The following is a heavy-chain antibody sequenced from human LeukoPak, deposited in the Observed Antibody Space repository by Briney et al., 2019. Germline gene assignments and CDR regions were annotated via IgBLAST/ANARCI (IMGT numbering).Heavy chain of an antibody. J-gene: IGHJ4*02. D-gene: IGHD6-19*01. V-gene: IGHV4-59*08. CDR1: GGSISSYY. Sequence: SETLSLTYTVSGGSISSYYWSWIRQSPGRGLEWIGYMSYSGNTNYNPSLESRVTISVDTSKNQFSLKLTSLTAADTAVYYCARNGGGWSFDYWGQGTLVAVSS. CDR3: ARNGGGWSFDY. CDR2: MSYSGNT.